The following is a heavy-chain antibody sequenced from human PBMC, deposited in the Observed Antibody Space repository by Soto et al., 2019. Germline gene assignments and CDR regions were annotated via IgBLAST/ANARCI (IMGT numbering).Heavy chain of an antibody. J-gene: IGHJ6*03. CDR2: IIPILGIA. CDR3: ARDGGYCSSTSCYVQGRKPPEYSSSGRAYYYYYYYMDV. Sequence: QVQLVQSGAEVKKPGSSVKVSCKDSGGTFSSYTISWVRQAPGQGLEWMGRIIPILGIANYAQKFQGRVTITADKATWKAQLELSSLRPEDTAVYYCARDGGYCSSTSCYVQGRKPPEYSSSGRAYYYYYYYMDVWGKGTTGTVAS. CDR1: GGTFSSYT. V-gene: IGHV1-69*08. D-gene: IGHD2-2*01.